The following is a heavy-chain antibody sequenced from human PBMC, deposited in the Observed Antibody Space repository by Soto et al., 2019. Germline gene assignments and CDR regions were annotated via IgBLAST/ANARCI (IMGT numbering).Heavy chain of an antibody. D-gene: IGHD5-18*01. V-gene: IGHV1-46*03. Sequence: ASVKVSCTACGYTFTSYYMHWVRQAPGQGLEWMGIINPSGGSTSYAQKFQGRVTMTRDTSTSTVYMELSSLRSEDTAVYYCARTYVDTAMVNYAFDIWGQGTMVTVSS. J-gene: IGHJ3*02. CDR3: ARTYVDTAMVNYAFDI. CDR1: GYTFTSYY. CDR2: INPSGGST.